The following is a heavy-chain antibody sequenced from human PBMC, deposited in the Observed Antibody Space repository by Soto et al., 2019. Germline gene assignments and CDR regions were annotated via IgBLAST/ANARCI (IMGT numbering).Heavy chain of an antibody. CDR1: GVSISSGGYY. J-gene: IGHJ4*02. V-gene: IGHV4-31*03. CDR3: ARATYYYDSSGYSDRVLDY. Sequence: SSETLSLTCXVXGVSISSGGYYWSWIRQHPGKGLEWIGYIYYSGNTYYNPSLKSRVTISEDTSKNQFSLKLSSVTAADTAVYYCARATYYYDSSGYSDRVLDYWGQGTLVTVSS. CDR2: IYYSGNT. D-gene: IGHD3-22*01.